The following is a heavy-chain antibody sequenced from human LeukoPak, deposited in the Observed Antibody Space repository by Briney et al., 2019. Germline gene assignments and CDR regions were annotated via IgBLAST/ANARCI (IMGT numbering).Heavy chain of an antibody. CDR3: ARGIQLWSPWDY. D-gene: IGHD5-18*01. Sequence: GXEXXXYISSSCSTIYYAVSVKGRFTISRDNAKNSLYLQMNSLRAEDTAVYYCARGIQLWSPWDYWGQGTLVTVSS. CDR2: ISSSCSTI. V-gene: IGHV3-48*03. J-gene: IGHJ4*02.